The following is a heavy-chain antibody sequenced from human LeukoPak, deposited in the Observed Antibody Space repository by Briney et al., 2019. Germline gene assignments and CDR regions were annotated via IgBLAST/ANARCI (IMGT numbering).Heavy chain of an antibody. V-gene: IGHV3-53*01. Sequence: GGSLRLSCAASGFTVSSNYMSWVRQAPAKGLEWDAFIYSAGSTYHADSVKGRFTISRDNSKNTLNLQMESVRAEDTAVYYCARVSGLEMATLRYWGQGTLVTVSS. J-gene: IGHJ4*02. CDR1: GFTVSSNY. D-gene: IGHD5-24*01. CDR3: ARVSGLEMATLRY. CDR2: IYSAGST.